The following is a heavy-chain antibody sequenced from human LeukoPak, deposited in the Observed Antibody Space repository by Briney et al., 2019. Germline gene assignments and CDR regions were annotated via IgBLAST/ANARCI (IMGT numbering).Heavy chain of an antibody. CDR3: ARDKLVRGVIKQHPYYYYGMDV. CDR2: IYTGGST. D-gene: IGHD3-10*01. CDR1: GGSISSYY. J-gene: IGHJ6*02. V-gene: IGHV4-4*07. Sequence: SETLSLTCTVSGGSISSYYWSWIRQPAGRGLEWIGRIYTGGSTNYNPSLKSRVTMSVDTSKNQFSLKLSSETAADTAVYYCARDKLVRGVIKQHPYYYYGMDVWGQGTTVTVSS.